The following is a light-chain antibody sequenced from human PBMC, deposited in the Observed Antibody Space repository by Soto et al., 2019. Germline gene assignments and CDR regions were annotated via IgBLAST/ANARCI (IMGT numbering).Light chain of an antibody. V-gene: IGLV3-1*01. J-gene: IGLJ2*01. CDR3: QAWESTTAGGV. CDR2: QDD. CDR1: KLGDKY. Sequence: SYELTQPPSVSVSPGQTASISCSGDKLGDKYVCWYQQKPGKSPLLVIYQDDKRPSGIPERFSVSTSGDTASLTVTGTQTMDEADYYCQAWESTTAGGVFGGGTKLTVL.